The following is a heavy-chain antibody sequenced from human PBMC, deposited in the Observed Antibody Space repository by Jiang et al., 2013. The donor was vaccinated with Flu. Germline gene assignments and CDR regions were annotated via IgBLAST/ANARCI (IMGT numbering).Heavy chain of an antibody. CDR1: GDSIDDNSYY. CDR2: INFGGTT. V-gene: IGHV4-39*01. CDR3: ARLARGDTLYCFDY. Sequence: GLVKPSETLSLTCTVSGDSIDDNSYYWGWIRQPAGKGLECIGTINFGGTTYYSPSLKSRVTMSVDTSKNQFSLKVRSVTAADTAVYYCARLARGDTLYCFDYWGQGTLVTVSS. D-gene: IGHD2-21*02. J-gene: IGHJ4*02.